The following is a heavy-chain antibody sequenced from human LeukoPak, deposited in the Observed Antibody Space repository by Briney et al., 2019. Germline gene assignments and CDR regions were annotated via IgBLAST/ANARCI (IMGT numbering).Heavy chain of an antibody. D-gene: IGHD3-22*01. V-gene: IGHV4-59*01. J-gene: IGHJ3*02. Sequence: PSETLSLTCTVSGDSISTYYWSWIRQPPGKGLEWIGYIHYSGRTNFNPSLKSRVTISVDTSNNQFYLIMSSVPAADTAVYYCATNVRYSDSSDRLDIWGQGTMVTVSS. CDR3: ATNVRYSDSSDRLDI. CDR1: GDSISTYY. CDR2: IHYSGRT.